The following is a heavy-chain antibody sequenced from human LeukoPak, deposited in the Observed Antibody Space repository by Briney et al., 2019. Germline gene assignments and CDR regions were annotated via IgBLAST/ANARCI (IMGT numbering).Heavy chain of an antibody. V-gene: IGHV3-66*02. CDR1: GFTISRNY. CDR3: ARSWDARLNFDY. CDR2: IYSGGTT. D-gene: IGHD1-26*01. Sequence: EGSLRLSCAASGFTISRNYMNWVRQAPGKGLEWVAVIYSGGTTYYADSVKGRFTISRDNSKNTLYLQMDSLRVEDTAVYYCARSWDARLNFDYWGQRTLVTVSS. J-gene: IGHJ4*02.